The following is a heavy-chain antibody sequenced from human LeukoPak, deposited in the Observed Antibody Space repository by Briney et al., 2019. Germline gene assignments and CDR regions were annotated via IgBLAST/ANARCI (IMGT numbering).Heavy chain of an antibody. Sequence: GGSLRLSCLTSGFTFSTNAMSWVRQAPGKGLEWISGISGRGASTYYGDSVTGRFTISRDHSRNTLYLQMHSLRGDDTAVYYCAKDVGKWESLHFFDYWGQGTLVTVSS. D-gene: IGHD1-26*01. CDR1: GFTFSTNA. CDR2: ISGRGAST. CDR3: AKDVGKWESLHFFDY. J-gene: IGHJ4*02. V-gene: IGHV3-23*01.